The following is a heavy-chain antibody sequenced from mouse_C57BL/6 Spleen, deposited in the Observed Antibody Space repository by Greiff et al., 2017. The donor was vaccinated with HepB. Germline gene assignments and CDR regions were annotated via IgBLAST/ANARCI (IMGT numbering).Heavy chain of an antibody. Sequence: EVKLVESGGGLVQPGGSMKLSCAASGFTFSDAWMDWVRQSPEKGLEWVAEIRNKANNHATYYAESVKGRFTISRDDSKSSVYLQMNSLRAEDTGIYYCTRRNWDGGWYFDVWGTGTTVTVSS. D-gene: IGHD4-1*01. CDR1: GFTFSDAW. J-gene: IGHJ1*03. CDR2: IRNKANNHAT. CDR3: TRRNWDGGWYFDV. V-gene: IGHV6-6*01.